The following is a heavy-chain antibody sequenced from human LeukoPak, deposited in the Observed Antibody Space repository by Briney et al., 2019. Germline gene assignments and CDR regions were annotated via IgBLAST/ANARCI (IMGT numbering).Heavy chain of an antibody. CDR2: ISSSGSTI. Sequence: GGSLRLSCAASGFTFSSYEMNWVRQAPGKGLEWDSYISSSGSTIFYADSVKGRFTISRANAKNSLYLQMNSRRSTDPALYFRAELGITMIGGVWGEGTTVTISS. J-gene: IGHJ6*04. V-gene: IGHV3-48*03. CDR3: AELGITMIGGV. CDR1: GFTFSSYE. D-gene: IGHD3-10*02.